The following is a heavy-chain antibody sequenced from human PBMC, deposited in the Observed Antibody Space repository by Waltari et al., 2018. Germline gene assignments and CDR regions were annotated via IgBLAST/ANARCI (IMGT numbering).Heavy chain of an antibody. CDR1: GGTFSSYA. J-gene: IGHJ6*02. CDR2: IIPIFGTA. CDR3: ARAGPKTTNYYYGMDV. Sequence: QVQLVQSGAEVKKPGSSVKVSCKASGGTFSSYAISWVRPAPGQGLEWMGRIIPIFGTANYAQKFQGRVTITADKSTSTAYMELSSLRSEDTAVYYCARAGPKTTNYYYGMDVWGQGTTVTVSS. V-gene: IGHV1-69*08. D-gene: IGHD4-17*01.